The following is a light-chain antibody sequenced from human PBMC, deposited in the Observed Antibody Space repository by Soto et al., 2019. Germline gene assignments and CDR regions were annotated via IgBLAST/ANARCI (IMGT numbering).Light chain of an antibody. V-gene: IGLV1-47*01. CDR2: TNN. CDR3: AAWDDSLSGPGV. CDR1: SSNIGNFY. J-gene: IGLJ7*01. Sequence: QLVLTQPPSASGTPGQRVTISCSGSSSNIGNFYVYWYQQLPGTAPKLLIYTNNQRPLGVPDRFSGSKSGTSASLAISGLRSEDEADYYCAAWDDSLSGPGVFGGGTQLTVL.